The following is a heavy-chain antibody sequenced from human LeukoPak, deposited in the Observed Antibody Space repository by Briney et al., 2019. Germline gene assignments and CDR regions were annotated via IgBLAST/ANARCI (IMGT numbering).Heavy chain of an antibody. D-gene: IGHD2-15*01. CDR3: ARGPAGYCSGRSCYFDY. CDR2: IGTAGDT. CDR1: GFTFSSYD. J-gene: IGHJ4*02. V-gene: IGHV3-13*01. Sequence: GGSLRLSCAASGFTFSSYDMHWVRQATGKGLEWVSAIGTAGDTYYPGSVKGRFTISRENAKNSLYLQMNSLRAGDTAVYYCARGPAGYCSGRSCYFDYWGQGTLVTVSS.